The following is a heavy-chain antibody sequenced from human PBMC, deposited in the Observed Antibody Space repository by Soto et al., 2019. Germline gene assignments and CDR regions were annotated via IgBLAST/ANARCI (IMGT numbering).Heavy chain of an antibody. D-gene: IGHD5-18*01. V-gene: IGHV1-69*01. J-gene: IGHJ6*02. CDR2: LIPFFVSP. Sequence: QVQLVQSGAEVKKPGSSVTVSCKTSGGTFSKDAINWVRQAPGQGLEWMGLLIPFFVSPIYAKKFQGRIRITADEPTSTAFMDLSSLRSEDTAVYYCTRVLGYTFEPGKTRYYAMDVWGQGTTVSVSS. CDR3: TRVLGYTFEPGKTRYYAMDV. CDR1: GGTFSKDA.